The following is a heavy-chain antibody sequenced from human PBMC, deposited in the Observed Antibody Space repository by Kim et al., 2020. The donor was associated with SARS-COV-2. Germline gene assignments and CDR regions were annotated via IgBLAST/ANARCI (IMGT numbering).Heavy chain of an antibody. Sequence: GESLKISCKGSGYSFTNYWIGWVRQMPGKGLEGMGSIYAGDSDTRYSPSVQGQVTISTDKSISPAYLQWSSLKASDSAMYFCARSGTSTSRLFDYWGQGTLVTVPS. D-gene: IGHD3-10*01. CDR2: IYAGDSDT. CDR1: GYSFTNYW. V-gene: IGHV5-51*01. CDR3: ARSGTSTSRLFDY. J-gene: IGHJ4*02.